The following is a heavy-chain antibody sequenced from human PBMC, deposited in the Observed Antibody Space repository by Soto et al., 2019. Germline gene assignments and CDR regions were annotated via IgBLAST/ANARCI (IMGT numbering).Heavy chain of an antibody. J-gene: IGHJ4*02. CDR1: GGSISSYY. Sequence: SETLSLTCTVSGGSISSYYWSWIRQPPGKGLEWIGYIYYSGSTNYNPSLKSRVTISVDTSKNQFSLKLSSVTAADTAVYYCARFGDTAMVFWSWGQGTLVTVSX. CDR3: ARFGDTAMVFWS. CDR2: IYYSGST. D-gene: IGHD5-18*01. V-gene: IGHV4-59*01.